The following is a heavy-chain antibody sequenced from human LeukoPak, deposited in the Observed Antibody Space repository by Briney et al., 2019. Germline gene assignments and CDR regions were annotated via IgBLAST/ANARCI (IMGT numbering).Heavy chain of an antibody. V-gene: IGHV1-18*01. Sequence: ASVKVSCKASGYTFTSYGISWVRQAPGQGLEWMGWISAYNGNTNYAQKLQGRVTMTTDTSTGTAYMELRSLRSDDTAVYYCARVSLVQYYFDYWGQGTLVTVSS. J-gene: IGHJ4*02. D-gene: IGHD1-1*01. CDR1: GYTFTSYG. CDR3: ARVSLVQYYFDY. CDR2: ISAYNGNT.